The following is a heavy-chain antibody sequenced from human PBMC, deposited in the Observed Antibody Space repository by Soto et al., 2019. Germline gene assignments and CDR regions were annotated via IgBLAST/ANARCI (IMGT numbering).Heavy chain of an antibody. Sequence: QVQLQESGPGLVKPSGTLSLTCAVSGGSISSPNWWSWDRQPPGKGLVWIGESHHSGSTYSNPSLESRVTISVDSSNNHLALNLRSVTAADTAVYYCARGGIFSGHDPYAFDIWGQGTMVTVSS. D-gene: IGHD5-12*01. J-gene: IGHJ3*02. V-gene: IGHV4-4*02. CDR2: SHHSGST. CDR3: ARGGIFSGHDPYAFDI. CDR1: GGSISSPNW.